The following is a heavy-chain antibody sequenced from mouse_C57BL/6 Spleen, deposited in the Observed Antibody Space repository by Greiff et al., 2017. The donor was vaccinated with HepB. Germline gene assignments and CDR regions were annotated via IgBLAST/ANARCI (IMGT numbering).Heavy chain of an antibody. V-gene: IGHV5-4*01. Sequence: EVHLVESGGGLVKPGGSLKLSCAASGFTFSSYAMSWVRQTPAKRLEWVATISDGGSYTYYPDNVKGRFTISRDNAKNNLYLQMSHLKSEDTAMYYCAREGSTMVTTTVCAYWGQGTLVTVSA. CDR3: AREGSTMVTTTVCAY. D-gene: IGHD2-2*01. CDR1: GFTFSSYA. J-gene: IGHJ3*01. CDR2: ISDGGSYT.